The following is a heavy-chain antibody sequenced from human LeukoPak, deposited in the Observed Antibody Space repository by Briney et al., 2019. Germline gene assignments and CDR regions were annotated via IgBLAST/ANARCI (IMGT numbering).Heavy chain of an antibody. V-gene: IGHV1-69*04. CDR2: IIPILGIA. CDR3: ARAFGDPLDY. Sequence: SVKVSCKASGYTFTSYGISWVRQAPGQGLEWMGRIIPILGIANYAQKFQGRVTITADKSTSTAYMELSSLRSEDTAVYCCARAFGDPLDYWGQGTLVTVSS. D-gene: IGHD4-17*01. CDR1: GYTFTSYG. J-gene: IGHJ4*02.